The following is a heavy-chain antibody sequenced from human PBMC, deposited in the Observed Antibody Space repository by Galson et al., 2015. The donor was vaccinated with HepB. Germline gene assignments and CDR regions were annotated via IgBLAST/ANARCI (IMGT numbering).Heavy chain of an antibody. CDR1: GFTFSRYA. D-gene: IGHD3-22*01. V-gene: IGHV3-23*01. CDR3: AKDRDYYDSSLDY. CDR2: ISGSGDST. J-gene: IGHJ4*02. Sequence: SLRLSCAASGFTFSRYAMSWVRQAPGKGLEWLATISGSGDSTYYAHSVRGRFTISRDTSKNTLYLQMDSLRAEDTAVYYCAKDRDYYDSSLDYWGQGTLVTVSS.